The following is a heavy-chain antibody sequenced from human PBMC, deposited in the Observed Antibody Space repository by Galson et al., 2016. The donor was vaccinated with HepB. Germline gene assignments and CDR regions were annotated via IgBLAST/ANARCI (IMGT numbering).Heavy chain of an antibody. CDR2: IITMFGIT. D-gene: IGHD3-3*01. Sequence: SVKVSCKASGGTFTYSNYAISWVRQAPGQGLEWMGGIITMFGITTYAQKFQGRVTITADESTSTVYMELSSLRSQDTAIYYCARAEDGFLEWLLEEWGQGTLVTVSS. J-gene: IGHJ4*02. CDR3: ARAEDGFLEWLLEE. CDR1: GGTFTYSNYA. V-gene: IGHV1-69*13.